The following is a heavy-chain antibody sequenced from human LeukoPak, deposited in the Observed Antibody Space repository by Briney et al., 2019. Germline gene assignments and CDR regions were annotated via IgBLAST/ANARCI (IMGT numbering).Heavy chain of an antibody. CDR1: GFTVSSNY. CDR2: IYSGGST. V-gene: IGHV3-66*01. J-gene: IGHJ4*02. Sequence: GGSLRLSCAASGFTVSSNYMSWVRQAPGEGLEWVSVIYSGGSTYYADSVKGRFTISRDNSKNTLYLQMNSLRAEDTAVYYCARDKEQLVSDYWGQGTLVTVSS. D-gene: IGHD6-13*01. CDR3: ARDKEQLVSDY.